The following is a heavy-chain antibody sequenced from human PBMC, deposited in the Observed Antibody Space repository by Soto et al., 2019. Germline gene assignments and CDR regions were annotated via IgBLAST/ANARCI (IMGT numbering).Heavy chain of an antibody. D-gene: IGHD6-13*01. CDR2: IYYSGST. V-gene: IGHV4-31*03. J-gene: IGHJ6*02. Sequence: SETLSLTCTVSGGSISSGGYYWSWIRQHPGKGLEWIGYIYYSGSTYYNPSLKGRVTISVDTSKNQFSLKLSSVTAADTAVYYCASIAAADQNYYYYYGMDVWGQGTTVTVSS. CDR1: GGSISSGGYY. CDR3: ASIAAADQNYYYYYGMDV.